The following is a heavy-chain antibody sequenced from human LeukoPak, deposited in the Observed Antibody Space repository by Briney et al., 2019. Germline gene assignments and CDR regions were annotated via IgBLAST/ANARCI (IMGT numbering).Heavy chain of an antibody. V-gene: IGHV3-48*04. D-gene: IGHD5/OR15-5a*01. Sequence: PGASLRLSCAGSGFKISTYSMNWVRQTPEKWLEWISYSSGSTATVHYADSVKGRFTVSRDNAKESLHLLMNSLRGDDTAVYYCARVVYPGMDVWGQGITVIVSS. CDR3: ARVVYPGMDV. J-gene: IGHJ6*02. CDR2: SSGSTATV. CDR1: GFKISTYS.